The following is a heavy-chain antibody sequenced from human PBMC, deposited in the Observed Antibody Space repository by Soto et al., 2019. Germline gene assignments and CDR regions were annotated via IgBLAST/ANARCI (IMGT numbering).Heavy chain of an antibody. CDR1: GFTFSSYA. CDR3: ARRGSGSYYDY. D-gene: IGHD1-26*01. Sequence: EVQLLESGGGLVQPGGSLRLSWAASGFTFSSYAMRWVRQAPGKGLEWVSAISGSGDSTYYADSVRGRFTVSRDNSKNTLYLQMNSLRAEDTAVYYCARRGSGSYYDYWGQGTLVTVSS. V-gene: IGHV3-23*01. CDR2: ISGSGDST. J-gene: IGHJ4*02.